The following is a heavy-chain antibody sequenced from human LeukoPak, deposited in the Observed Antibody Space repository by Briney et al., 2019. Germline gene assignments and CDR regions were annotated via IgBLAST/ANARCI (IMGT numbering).Heavy chain of an antibody. CDR2: ISGSGGST. J-gene: IGHJ4*02. Sequence: PGGSLRLSCAASGFTFSSYAMSWVRQAPGKGLEWVSAISGSGGSTYYADSVKGRFTISRDNAKNTLYLHTNSLTVEDTAVYYCATAGSYRFDYWGQGTLVTVSS. CDR3: ATAGSYRFDY. V-gene: IGHV3-23*01. CDR1: GFTFSSYA. D-gene: IGHD3-16*02.